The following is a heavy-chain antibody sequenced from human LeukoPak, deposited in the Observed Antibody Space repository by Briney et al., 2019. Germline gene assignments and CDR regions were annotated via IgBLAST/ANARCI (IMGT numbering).Heavy chain of an antibody. J-gene: IGHJ4*02. V-gene: IGHV4-59*08. CDR1: GGSISSYY. CDR2: IHYSGST. D-gene: IGHD6-13*01. Sequence: SETLSLTCTVSGGSISSYYWSWIRQPPGKGLEWIGYIHYSGSTNCNPSLKSRVTISVDTSKNQFSLKLSSVTAADTAVYYCARLQQLEHTYDCWGQGTLVTVSS. CDR3: ARLQQLEHTYDC.